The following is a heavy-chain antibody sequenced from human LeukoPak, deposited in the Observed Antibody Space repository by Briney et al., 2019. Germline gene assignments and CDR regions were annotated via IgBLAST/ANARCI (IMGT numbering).Heavy chain of an antibody. D-gene: IGHD6-6*01. CDR2: ISSSGSTI. J-gene: IGHJ4*02. Sequence: GXXLRLSCAASGFTFSDYYMSWIRQAEGKGLEWVSYISSSGSTIYYADSVKGRFTISRDNAKNSLYLQMNSLRAEDTAVYYCARRGYSSSIDYWGQGTLVTVSS. CDR1: GFTFSDYY. CDR3: ARRGYSSSIDY. V-gene: IGHV3-11*04.